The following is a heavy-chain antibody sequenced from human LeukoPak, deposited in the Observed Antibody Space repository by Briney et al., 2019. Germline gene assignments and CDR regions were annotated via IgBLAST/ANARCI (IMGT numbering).Heavy chain of an antibody. J-gene: IGHJ4*02. CDR3: AREYYYDSSGHYYFDY. D-gene: IGHD3-22*01. V-gene: IGHV3-23*01. Sequence: GGSLRLSCAASGFTFSSYAMSWVRQAPGKGLEWVSAISGSGGSTYYADSVKGRFTISRDNSKNTLYLQMNSLRAEDTAVYYCAREYYYDSSGHYYFDYWGQGTLVTVSS. CDR2: ISGSGGST. CDR1: GFTFSSYA.